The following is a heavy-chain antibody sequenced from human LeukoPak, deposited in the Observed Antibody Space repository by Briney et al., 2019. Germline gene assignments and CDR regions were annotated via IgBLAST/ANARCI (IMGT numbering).Heavy chain of an antibody. CDR3: ARAPILFGSSHPGSPNDY. V-gene: IGHV1-2*02. Sequence: ASVKVSCKASGYTFTGYYMHWVRQAPGQGLEWMGWINPNSGGTNYAQKFQGRVTMTRDTSISTAYMELSRLRSDDTAVYYCARAPILFGSSHPGSPNDYWGQGTLVTVSS. J-gene: IGHJ4*02. CDR2: INPNSGGT. D-gene: IGHD6-13*01. CDR1: GYTFTGYY.